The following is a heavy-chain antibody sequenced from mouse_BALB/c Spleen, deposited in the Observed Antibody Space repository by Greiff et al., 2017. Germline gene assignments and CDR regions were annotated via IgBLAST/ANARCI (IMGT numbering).Heavy chain of an antibody. J-gene: IGHJ4*01. Sequence: VQLQQSGAELVKPGASVKLSCKASGYTFTSYWMHWVKQRPGQGLEWIGEINPSNGRTNYNEKFKSKATLTVDKSSSTAYMQLSSLTSEDSAVYYCARSGDWRAMDYWGQGTSVTVSS. D-gene: IGHD3-1*01. CDR2: INPSNGRT. CDR3: ARSGDWRAMDY. V-gene: IGHV1S81*02. CDR1: GYTFTSYW.